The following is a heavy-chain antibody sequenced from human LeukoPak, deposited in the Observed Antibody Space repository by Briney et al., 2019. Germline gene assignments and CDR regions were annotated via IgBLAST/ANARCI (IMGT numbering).Heavy chain of an antibody. J-gene: IGHJ4*02. CDR3: AKGTLAVAALFDY. D-gene: IGHD6-19*01. CDR1: GFTFRSYG. V-gene: IGHV3-23*01. CDR2: INNSGGRT. Sequence: GGSLRLSCAASGFTFRSYGMSWVRQAPGKGLEWVSTINNSGGRTYYADSVKGRFTISRDNSKNTLYLQMNSLRAEDTAIYYCAKGTLAVAALFDYWGQGSLVTVSS.